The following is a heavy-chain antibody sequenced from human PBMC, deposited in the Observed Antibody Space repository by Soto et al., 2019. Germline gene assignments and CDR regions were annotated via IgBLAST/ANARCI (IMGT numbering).Heavy chain of an antibody. V-gene: IGHV4-34*01. J-gene: IGHJ6*02. CDR2: INHSGST. Sequence: SETLSLTCAVYGGSFSGYYWSWIRQPPGKGLEWIGEINHSGSTNYNPSLKSRVTISVDTSKNQFSLKLSSVTAADTAVYYCARGRAWSYYGSGRYYYGMDVWGQGTTVTVPS. CDR3: ARGRAWSYYGSGRYYYGMDV. D-gene: IGHD3-10*01. CDR1: GGSFSGYY.